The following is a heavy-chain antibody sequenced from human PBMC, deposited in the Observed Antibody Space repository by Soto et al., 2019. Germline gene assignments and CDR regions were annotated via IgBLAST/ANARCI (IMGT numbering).Heavy chain of an antibody. Sequence: GGSLRLSCAASGFTFSNYWMHWVRQVPGKGLVWVARINEGGAYRSYADFAEGRFTISRDNAKNTVYLQMNGLRADDTSVYYCVREENNSWLSWGQGTLVTVSS. D-gene: IGHD6-13*01. CDR1: GFTFSNYW. J-gene: IGHJ4*02. CDR3: VREENNSWLS. CDR2: INEGGAYR. V-gene: IGHV3-74*01.